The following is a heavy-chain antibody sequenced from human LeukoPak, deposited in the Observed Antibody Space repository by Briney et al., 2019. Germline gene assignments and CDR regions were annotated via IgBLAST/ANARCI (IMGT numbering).Heavy chain of an antibody. V-gene: IGHV4-30-4*01. Sequence: SETLSLTCTVSGGSISSGDYYWSWIRQPPGKGLEWIGYIYYSGSTYYNPSLKSRVTISVDTSKNQFSLKLSSMTAADTAVYYCARKQSSGYYLNWFDPWGQGTLVTVSS. D-gene: IGHD3-22*01. CDR2: IYYSGST. CDR3: ARKQSSGYYLNWFDP. CDR1: GGSISSGDYY. J-gene: IGHJ5*02.